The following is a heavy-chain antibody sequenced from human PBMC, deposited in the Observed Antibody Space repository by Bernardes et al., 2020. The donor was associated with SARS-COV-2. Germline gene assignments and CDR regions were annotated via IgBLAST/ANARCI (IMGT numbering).Heavy chain of an antibody. J-gene: IGHJ5*02. CDR3: ARQVYDFWFP. CDR2: IYYSGIT. V-gene: IGHV4-39*01. Sequence: SETLSLTCTVSGGSISSISYYWGWLLHPPGQGLEWIWSIYYSGITYYNPSLKSRVTISVDTSKNQFSLKLSSVTAADTAVYYCARQVYDFWFPWGQGTLVTVSS. CDR1: GGSISSISYY. D-gene: IGHD3-3*01.